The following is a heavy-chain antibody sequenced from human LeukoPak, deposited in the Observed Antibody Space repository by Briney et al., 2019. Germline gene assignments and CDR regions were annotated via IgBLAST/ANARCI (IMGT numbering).Heavy chain of an antibody. V-gene: IGHV3-48*03. CDR2: ISSSGSTI. Sequence: PGGSLRLSCAASGFTFSSYEMNWVRQAPGKGLEWVSYISSSGSTIYYADSVKGRFTISRDNAKNSLYLQMNSLRAEDTAVYYCARDRVFADGYSRFDLWGRGTLVTVSS. CDR3: ARDRVFADGYSRFDL. CDR1: GFTFSSYE. J-gene: IGHJ2*01. D-gene: IGHD5-24*01.